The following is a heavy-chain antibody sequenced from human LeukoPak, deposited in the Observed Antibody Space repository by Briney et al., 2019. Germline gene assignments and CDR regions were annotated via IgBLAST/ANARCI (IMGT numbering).Heavy chain of an antibody. Sequence: GASVKVSCKASGGTFSSYTISWVRQAPGQGLEWMGRIIPILGIANYAQKFQGRVTITADKSTSTVYMELSSLRSEDTAVYYCARGPEPTADYYYGMDVWAKGPRSPSP. CDR2: IIPILGIA. CDR1: GGTFSSYT. V-gene: IGHV1-69*02. J-gene: IGHJ6*02. CDR3: ARGPEPTADYYYGMDV.